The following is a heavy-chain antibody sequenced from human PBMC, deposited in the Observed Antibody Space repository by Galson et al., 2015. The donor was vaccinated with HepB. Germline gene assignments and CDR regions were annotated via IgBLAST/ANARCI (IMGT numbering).Heavy chain of an antibody. D-gene: IGHD2-2*01. J-gene: IGHJ6*02. V-gene: IGHV3-48*01. Sequence: SLRLSCAASGFTFSSYSMNWVRQAPGKGLEWISYISSSSSSIYYADSVKGRFTISRDNAKNSLYLQMNSLRAEDTAVYYCAREADCSSTSCYSYYYYGMDVWGQGTTVTVSS. CDR2: ISSSSSSI. CDR1: GFTFSSYS. CDR3: AREADCSSTSCYSYYYYGMDV.